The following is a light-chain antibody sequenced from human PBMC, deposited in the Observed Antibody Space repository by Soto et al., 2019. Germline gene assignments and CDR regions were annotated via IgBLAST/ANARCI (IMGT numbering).Light chain of an antibody. CDR3: HQRNQ. CDR2: DAS. CDR1: QSVSSY. V-gene: IGKV3-11*01. Sequence: EIVLTQSPATLSLSPGERATLSCRASQSVSSYLAWYQQKPGQAPRLLIYDASNRATGIPARFSGSGSGTEFTLTISSVEPEDFAMYYCHQRNQFGQGTRLENK. J-gene: IGKJ5*01.